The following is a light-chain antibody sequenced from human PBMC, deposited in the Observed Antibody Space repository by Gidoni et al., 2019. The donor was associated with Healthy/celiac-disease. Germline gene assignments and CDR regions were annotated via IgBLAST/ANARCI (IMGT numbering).Light chain of an antibody. J-gene: IGKJ4*01. Sequence: EIVLTQSPATLSLSPGERATLSCRASQSVSSYLAWYKQKPGQAPRLLIYDASNRATGIPARFSGSGCGTDFTLTISSLEPEDFAVYYCQQRSNFTFGGGTKVEIK. V-gene: IGKV3-11*01. CDR3: QQRSNFT. CDR1: QSVSSY. CDR2: DAS.